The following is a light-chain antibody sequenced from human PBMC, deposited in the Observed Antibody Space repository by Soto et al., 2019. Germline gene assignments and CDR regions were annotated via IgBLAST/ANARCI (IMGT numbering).Light chain of an antibody. CDR2: GAS. CDR1: QSISAGY. V-gene: IGKV3-20*01. Sequence: EIVLTQSPGTLSLSPGERATLSCRASQSISAGYLPWYQQRPGQAPRLLISGASRRATGIPDRFSGSGSGTDFTLTISRLEPEDFAVYYCQQFRTFGPGTKLDLK. J-gene: IGKJ3*01. CDR3: QQFRT.